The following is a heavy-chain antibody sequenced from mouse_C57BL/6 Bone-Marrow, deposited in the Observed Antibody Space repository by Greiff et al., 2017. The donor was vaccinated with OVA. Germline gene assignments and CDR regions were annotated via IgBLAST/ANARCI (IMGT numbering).Heavy chain of an antibody. V-gene: IGHV1-5*01. CDR3: TRSGYYGSSYVGWYFDV. Sequence: EVKLQESGTVLARPGASVKMSCKTSGYTFTSYWMHWVKQRPGQGLEWIGAIYPGNSDTSYNQKFKGKAKLTSVTSASTAYMELSSLTNEDSAVYYCTRSGYYGSSYVGWYFDVWGTGTTVTVSS. CDR2: IYPGNSDT. J-gene: IGHJ1*03. D-gene: IGHD1-1*01. CDR1: GYTFTSYW.